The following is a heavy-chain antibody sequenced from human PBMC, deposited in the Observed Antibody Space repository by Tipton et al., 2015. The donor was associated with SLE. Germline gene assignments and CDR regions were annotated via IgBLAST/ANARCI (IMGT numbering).Heavy chain of an antibody. CDR1: GFTFSSYS. CDR3: ARDLLYTAMVTVDV. D-gene: IGHD5-18*01. Sequence: SLRLSCTASGFTFSSYSMNWVRQAPGKGLEWVSSISSSSSYIYYADSVKGRFTISRDNAKNSLYLQMNSLRAEDTAVYYCARDLLYTAMVTVDVWGKGTTVTVSS. V-gene: IGHV3-21*01. J-gene: IGHJ6*04. CDR2: ISSSSSYI.